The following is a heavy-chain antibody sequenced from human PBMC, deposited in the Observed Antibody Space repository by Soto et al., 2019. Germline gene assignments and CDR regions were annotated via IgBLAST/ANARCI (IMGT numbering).Heavy chain of an antibody. CDR1: GGSFSGYY. V-gene: IGHV4-34*01. CDR3: ASGDTMTGYSY. D-gene: IGHD3-9*01. J-gene: IGHJ4*02. Sequence: PSETLSLTCAVYGGSFSGYYWSWIRQPPGKGLEWIGEINHRGSTHYNPSLKSRVTITVDTSKNQFSLTLSSVTAAATAVYFCASGDTMTGYSYWGQGTPVTVSS. CDR2: INHRGST.